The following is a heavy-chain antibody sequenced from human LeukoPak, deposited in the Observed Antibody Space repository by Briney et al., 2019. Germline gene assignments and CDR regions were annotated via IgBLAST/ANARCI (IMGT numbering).Heavy chain of an antibody. D-gene: IGHD5-24*01. CDR2: ISGSGGST. Sequence: PGGSLRLSCAASGFTFSSYGMHWVRQAPGKGLEWVSAISGSGGSTYYADSVKGRFTISRDNSKNTLYLQMNSLRAEDTAVYYCAKGAVEMEFFDYWGQGTLVTVSS. V-gene: IGHV3-23*01. J-gene: IGHJ4*02. CDR1: GFTFSSYG. CDR3: AKGAVEMEFFDY.